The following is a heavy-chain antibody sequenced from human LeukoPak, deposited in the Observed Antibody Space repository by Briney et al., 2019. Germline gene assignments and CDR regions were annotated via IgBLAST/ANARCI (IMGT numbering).Heavy chain of an antibody. CDR3: ARDKAAMVVVWYYFDH. Sequence: PGGSLRLSCVASGLKFRNYGMHWVRQAPGKGLEWVAVISFDGSNKYYADSVKGRFTISRDNSKNTLFLQMNSLRAEDTAVYYCARDKAAMVVVWYYFDHWGQGTLVTVSS. CDR2: ISFDGSNK. J-gene: IGHJ4*02. D-gene: IGHD3-22*01. CDR1: GLKFRNYG. V-gene: IGHV3-30*19.